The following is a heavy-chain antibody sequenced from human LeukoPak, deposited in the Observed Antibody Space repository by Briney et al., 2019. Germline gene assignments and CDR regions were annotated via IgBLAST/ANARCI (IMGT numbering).Heavy chain of an antibody. J-gene: IGHJ3*02. V-gene: IGHV4-38-2*02. CDR1: GYSINSGYY. Sequence: PSETLTLTCTVSGYSINSGYYWGWIRQPPGKGLEWIGRIYHSGSTHYNPSLKSRVTISVDTSKNQFSLKLSSVTAADTAVYYCARAFGSVVVTAIGAFDIWGQGTMVTVSS. CDR3: ARAFGSVVVTAIGAFDI. D-gene: IGHD2-21*02. CDR2: IYHSGST.